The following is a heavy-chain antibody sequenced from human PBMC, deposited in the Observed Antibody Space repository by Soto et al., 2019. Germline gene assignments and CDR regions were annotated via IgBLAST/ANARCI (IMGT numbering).Heavy chain of an antibody. CDR2: ISSDGDLR. Sequence: EVHLLGSGGDLVKPGGSLRLSCEVSGFTFNNFAMSWVRQSPGKGLEWVSTISSDGDLRHYAESVKGRFTISRDNSKSSLLLQMNSLRAEDTALYSCEKVRERFIYILTGGAKFDSWSQGTVVTVSS. CDR1: GFTFNNFA. J-gene: IGHJ4*02. CDR3: EKVRERFIYILTGGAKFDS. D-gene: IGHD3-9*01. V-gene: IGHV3-23*01.